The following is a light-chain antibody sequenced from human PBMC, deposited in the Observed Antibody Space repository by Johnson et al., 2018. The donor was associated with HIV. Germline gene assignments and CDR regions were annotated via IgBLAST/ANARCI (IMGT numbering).Light chain of an antibody. CDR3: GTWDSGLSAGGV. V-gene: IGLV1-51*01. CDR2: DNN. J-gene: IGLJ1*01. CDR1: SSNIGNNY. Sequence: QSVLTQPPSVSAAPGQKVTISCSGSSSNIGNNYVSWYQQLPGTAPKLLIYDNNKRPSGIPDRFSASKSGTSATLGIAGLQNGDEADYYCGTWDSGLSAGGVFGTGTKVTVL.